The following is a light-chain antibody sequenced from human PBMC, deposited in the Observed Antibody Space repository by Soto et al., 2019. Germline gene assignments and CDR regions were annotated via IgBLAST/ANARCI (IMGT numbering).Light chain of an antibody. CDR2: EGS. CDR3: SSYAGAVV. J-gene: IGLJ2*01. CDR1: SSGVENYNL. V-gene: IGLV2-23*01. Sequence: SALTQPASVSGSPGQSITLSCTRTSSGVENYNLVSWYQHHPGKAPKLMIYEGSQRPSGVSDRFSGSKSGNTASLTISGLQAEDEADYYCSSYAGAVVFGGGTKLTVL.